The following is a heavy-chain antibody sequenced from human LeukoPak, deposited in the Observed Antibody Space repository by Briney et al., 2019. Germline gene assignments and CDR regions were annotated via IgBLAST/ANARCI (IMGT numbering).Heavy chain of an antibody. CDR3: ARDRAALQDWVEFDP. J-gene: IGHJ5*02. D-gene: IGHD3/OR15-3a*01. CDR2: IRDSGEA. CDR1: GFRVSDYY. V-gene: IGHV3-66*03. Sequence: PGGTLRLSCAVSGFRVSDYYVSWVRQAPGKGLEWVGLIRDSGEAFYADFVRGRFAISRDESENTLYLQMNSLRVEDTPVYFCARDRAALQDWVEFDPWGQGTPVIVSS.